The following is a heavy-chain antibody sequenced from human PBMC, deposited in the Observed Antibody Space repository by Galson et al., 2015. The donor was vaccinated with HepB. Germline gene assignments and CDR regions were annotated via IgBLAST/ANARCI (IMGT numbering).Heavy chain of an antibody. CDR3: ARLNYYFDY. Sequence: SLRLSCAASGFTLSSYAMHWVRQAPGKGLEWVAVISYDGSNKYYADSVKGRFTISRDNSKNTLYLQMNSLRAEDTAVYYCARLNYYFDYWGQGTLVTVSS. CDR2: ISYDGSNK. V-gene: IGHV3-30-3*01. D-gene: IGHD1-7*01. CDR1: GFTLSSYA. J-gene: IGHJ4*02.